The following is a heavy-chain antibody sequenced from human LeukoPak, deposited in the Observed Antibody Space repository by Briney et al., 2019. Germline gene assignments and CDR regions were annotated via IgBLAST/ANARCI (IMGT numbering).Heavy chain of an antibody. Sequence: ETLSLTCAVYGGSFSGYYWSWIRQPPGKGLEWVSGISGSSGTTYYTDSVQGRFTISRDNSKDTLYLQMNSLRDDDTAIYYCAKSWSCVQYNDWLCYFDYWGQGTLVTVSS. J-gene: IGHJ4*02. D-gene: IGHD3-9*01. CDR1: GGSFSGYY. CDR2: ISGSSGTT. CDR3: AKSWSCVQYNDWLCYFDY. V-gene: IGHV3-23*01.